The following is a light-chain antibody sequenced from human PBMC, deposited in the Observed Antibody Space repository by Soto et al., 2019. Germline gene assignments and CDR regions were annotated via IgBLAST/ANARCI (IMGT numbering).Light chain of an antibody. CDR1: SSNIGSNT. Sequence: QLVLTQPPSASGTPGLRVSISCSGSSSNIGSNTVNWYQQLPGTAPKLLIYTNNQRPSGVPDRFSGSKSGTSASLAISGLRSEDEADYYCATWDDSLNAVVFGGGTKLTVL. CDR2: TNN. CDR3: ATWDDSLNAVV. J-gene: IGLJ2*01. V-gene: IGLV1-44*01.